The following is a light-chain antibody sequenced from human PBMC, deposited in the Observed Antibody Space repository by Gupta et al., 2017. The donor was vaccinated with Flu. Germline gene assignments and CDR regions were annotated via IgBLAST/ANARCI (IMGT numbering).Light chain of an antibody. Sequence: PSTLSASVGDRVTITCRASQSISSCLAWYQRKPGKAPKLLLKKASRVESWDPSRFSGSGSGTEFTLTISSRQPDDFATYDCQQEHSFPFTFGCGTKVEIK. V-gene: IGKV1-5*03. J-gene: IGKJ4*01. CDR3: QQEHSFPFT. CDR1: QSISSC. CDR2: KAS.